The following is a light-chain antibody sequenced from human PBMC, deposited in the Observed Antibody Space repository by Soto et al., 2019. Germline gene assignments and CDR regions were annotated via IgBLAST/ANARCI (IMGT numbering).Light chain of an antibody. V-gene: IGKV2-28*01. CDR1: QSLLHTNGNTY. Sequence: DIVMTQSPLSLPVTPGEAASISCRSSQSLLHTNGNTYLDCYVQKPGQSPQLLIYLGSNRASGAPDRFSGSGSGTDFTLKISRVEAEDVGVYYCMQSLQTPGTFGQGPKVEIK. CDR3: MQSLQTPGT. CDR2: LGS. J-gene: IGKJ1*01.